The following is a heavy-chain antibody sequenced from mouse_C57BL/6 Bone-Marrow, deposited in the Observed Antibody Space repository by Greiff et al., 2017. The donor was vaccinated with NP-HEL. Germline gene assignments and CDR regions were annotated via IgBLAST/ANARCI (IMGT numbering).Heavy chain of an antibody. CDR3: ARRGSSYVDY. D-gene: IGHD1-1*01. Sequence: VQLQQSGAELVMPGASVKLSCKASGYTFTSYWMHWVKQRPGQGLEWIGEIDPSDSYTNYNQKFKGKSTLTVDKSSSTAYMQLSSLTSEDSAVYYCARRGSSYVDYWGQGTTLTVSS. CDR1: GYTFTSYW. J-gene: IGHJ2*01. V-gene: IGHV1-69*01. CDR2: IDPSDSYT.